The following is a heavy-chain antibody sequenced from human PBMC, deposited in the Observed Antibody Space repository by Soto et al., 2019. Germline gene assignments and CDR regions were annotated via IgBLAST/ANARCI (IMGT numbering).Heavy chain of an antibody. V-gene: IGHV3-15*07. D-gene: IGHD2-8*02. CDR3: TTVSLHFWWGAFDI. J-gene: IGHJ3*02. CDR2: IRSKAGGGTT. Sequence: EVQLVESGGGLVKPGGSLRLSCAASGFTFSRAWVNWVRLAPGKGLEWVGRIRSKAGGGTTDYTAPVEGRFTVSRDDSKNTAYLQMNSLKTEDTAVYYCTTVSLHFWWGAFDIWGLGTMVTVSS. CDR1: GFTFSRAW.